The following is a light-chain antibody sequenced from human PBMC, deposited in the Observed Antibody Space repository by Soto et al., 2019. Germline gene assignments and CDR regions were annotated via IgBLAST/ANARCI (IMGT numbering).Light chain of an antibody. CDR3: CSYAGSNTYVV. J-gene: IGLJ2*01. CDR2: EVS. CDR1: SSDVGNYNL. V-gene: IGLV2-23*02. Sequence: QSVLTQPASVSGSPGQSITISCTGTSSDVGNYNLVSWYQHHPGTAPNLMISEVSNRPAGVSNRFSGSKSGNTASLTISGLQAEDEADYYCCSYAGSNTYVVFGGGTKLTVL.